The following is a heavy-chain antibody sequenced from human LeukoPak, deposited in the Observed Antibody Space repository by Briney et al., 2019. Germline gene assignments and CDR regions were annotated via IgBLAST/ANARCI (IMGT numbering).Heavy chain of an antibody. CDR1: GGSISSYY. CDR2: IYYSGST. CDR3: ARDGWVIAAAGTLPRWFDP. Sequence: TTSETLSLTCTVSGGSISSYYWSWIRQPPGKGLEWIGSIYYSGSTYYNPSLKSRVTISVDTSKNQFSLKLSSVTAADTAVYYCARDGWVIAAAGTLPRWFDPWGQGTLVTVSS. V-gene: IGHV4-59*12. D-gene: IGHD6-13*01. J-gene: IGHJ5*02.